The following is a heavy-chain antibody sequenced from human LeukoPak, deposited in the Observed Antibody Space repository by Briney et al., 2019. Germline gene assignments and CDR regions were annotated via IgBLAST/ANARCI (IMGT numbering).Heavy chain of an antibody. CDR3: ARGHPDLLNYYYYYGMDV. CDR2: IDSDGSSR. V-gene: IGHV3-74*01. Sequence: PGGSLRLSCAASGVTFSYYWMHWVRQAPGKGLVWVSRIDSDGSSRSYAGSVKGRFTISRDNAKNTLYLQMNSLRAEDTAVYYCARGHPDLLNYYYYYGMDVWGQGTTVTVSS. J-gene: IGHJ6*02. CDR1: GVTFSYYW.